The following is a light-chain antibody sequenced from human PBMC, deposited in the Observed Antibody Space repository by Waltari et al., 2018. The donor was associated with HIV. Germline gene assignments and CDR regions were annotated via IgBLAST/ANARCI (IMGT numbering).Light chain of an antibody. CDR2: KNT. V-gene: IGLV3-25*03. Sequence: SSELTQPPSVSVSPGQTARITCSGDASPPPYTHWFQQKPDQAPVVVIHKNTERPSGIPERFSASRSGTTVTLTITGVQTDDEADYYCLSADRSGTYVFGPGTTVTVL. J-gene: IGLJ1*01. CDR3: LSADRSGTYV. CDR1: ASPPPY.